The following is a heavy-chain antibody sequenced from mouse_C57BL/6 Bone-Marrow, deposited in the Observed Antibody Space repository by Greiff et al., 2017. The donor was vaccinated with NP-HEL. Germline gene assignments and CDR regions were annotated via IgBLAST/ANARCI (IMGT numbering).Heavy chain of an antibody. CDR3: ARRGYYGSLLDY. CDR1: EYEFPSHD. Sequence: EVKLMESGGGLVQPGESLKLSCESNEYEFPSHDMSWVRKTPEQRLELVAAINSDGGSTYYPDTMERRFIISRDNTKKTLYLQMSSLRSEDTALYYCARRGYYGSLLDYWGQGTTLTVSS. CDR2: INSDGGST. J-gene: IGHJ2*01. V-gene: IGHV5-2*01. D-gene: IGHD1-1*01.